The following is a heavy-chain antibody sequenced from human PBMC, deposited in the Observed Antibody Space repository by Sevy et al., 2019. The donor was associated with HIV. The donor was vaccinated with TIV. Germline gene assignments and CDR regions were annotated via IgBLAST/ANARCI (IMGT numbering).Heavy chain of an antibody. J-gene: IGHJ4*02. CDR2: IWFDGSNQ. Sequence: GGSLRLSCAASGFTFGSYGMHWVRQAPGKGLEWVAVIWFDGSNQYYGDSVKGRFTISRENSKNTVYLDMNSLRVDDTAVYYCASISGSDWYLDFWGQGTLVTVSS. CDR3: ASISGSDWYLDF. V-gene: IGHV3-33*01. D-gene: IGHD6-19*01. CDR1: GFTFGSYG.